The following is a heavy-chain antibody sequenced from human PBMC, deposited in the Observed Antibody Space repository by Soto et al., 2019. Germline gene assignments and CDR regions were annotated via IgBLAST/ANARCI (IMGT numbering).Heavy chain of an antibody. CDR3: ARSYCSSTTCPKDREDY. CDR2: ISTYNGDT. CDR1: GYTLSVYG. D-gene: IGHD2-2*01. J-gene: IGHJ4*02. V-gene: IGHV1-18*01. Sequence: ASVKVSCKTSGYTLSVYGLSWVRQAPGEGLEWMGWISTYNGDTNYAQKFQGRVTMTTDTSTSTAYMELRRLRSDDTAVYYCARSYCSSTTCPKDREDYWGQGTLVTVSS.